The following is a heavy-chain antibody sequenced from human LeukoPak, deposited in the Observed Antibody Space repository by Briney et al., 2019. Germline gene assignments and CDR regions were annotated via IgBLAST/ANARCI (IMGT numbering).Heavy chain of an antibody. D-gene: IGHD6-13*01. CDR1: GYTLTELS. Sequence: ASVNVSCKVSGYTLTELSMHWVRQAPGKGLEWMGGFDPEDGETIYAQKFQGRVTMTEDTSTDTAYMELSSLRSDDTAVYYCAGSGRSSWYDYYYYGMDVWGQGTTVTVSS. V-gene: IGHV1-24*01. J-gene: IGHJ6*02. CDR2: FDPEDGET. CDR3: AGSGRSSWYDYYYYGMDV.